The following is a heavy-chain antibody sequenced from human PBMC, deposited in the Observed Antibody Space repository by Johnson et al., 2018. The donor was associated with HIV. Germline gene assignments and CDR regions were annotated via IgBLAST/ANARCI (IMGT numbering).Heavy chain of an antibody. CDR3: WKDLGDYGDSGRYVFDV. Sequence: VQLVESGGGLVQPGGSLRLSCAASGFTFSSYWMHWVRQAPGKGLEWVSTNSASVTWTYYADSVKGRFTISRDHSKNTLYLEINSLKAEYTALYFCWKDLGDYGDSGRYVFDVWGQWTLVTVSS. CDR2: NSASVTWT. J-gene: IGHJ3*01. V-gene: IGHV3-23*04. CDR1: GFTFSSYW. D-gene: IGHD4-17*01.